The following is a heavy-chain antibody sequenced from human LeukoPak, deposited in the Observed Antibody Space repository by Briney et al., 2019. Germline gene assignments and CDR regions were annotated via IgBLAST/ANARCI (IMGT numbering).Heavy chain of an antibody. J-gene: IGHJ3*02. CDR1: GGSISSHY. V-gene: IGHV4-59*11. CDR3: ARAQYYYDSSGYEPNDAFDI. Sequence: SETLSLTCTVSGGSISSHYWSWIRQPPGKGLEWIGYIYYSGSTNYSPSLKSRVTISVDTSKNQFSLKLSSVTAADTAVYYCARAQYYYDSSGYEPNDAFDIWGQGTMVTVSS. D-gene: IGHD3-22*01. CDR2: IYYSGST.